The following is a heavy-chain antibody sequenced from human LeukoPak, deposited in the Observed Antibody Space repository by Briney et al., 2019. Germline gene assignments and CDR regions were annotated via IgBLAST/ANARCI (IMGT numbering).Heavy chain of an antibody. CDR3: ARGGRRAHYYGSGTGGYFAL. CDR2: INHSEST. Sequence: PSETLSLTCPVYGGSFSDYYWSWIRQPPAKGLDWIGEINHSESTNNNPSLKSRLTMSVDTSKNQFSLKLSSVTAADTAVYYCARGGRRAHYYGSGTGGYFALWGRGTLVSVSS. D-gene: IGHD3-10*01. V-gene: IGHV4-34*01. CDR1: GGSFSDYY. J-gene: IGHJ2*01.